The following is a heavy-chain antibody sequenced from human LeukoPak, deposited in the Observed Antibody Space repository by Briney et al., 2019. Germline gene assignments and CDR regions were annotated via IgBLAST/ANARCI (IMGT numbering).Heavy chain of an antibody. J-gene: IGHJ5*02. CDR2: ISSSGSTI. CDR1: GFTFSDYY. V-gene: IGHV3-11*01. CDR3: AKDPQWLVNWFDP. Sequence: GGSLRLSCAASGFTFSDYYMSWIRQAPGKGLEWVSYISSSGSTIYYADSVKGRFTISRDNAKNSLYLQMNSLRAEDTAVYYCAKDPQWLVNWFDPWGQGTPVTVSS. D-gene: IGHD6-19*01.